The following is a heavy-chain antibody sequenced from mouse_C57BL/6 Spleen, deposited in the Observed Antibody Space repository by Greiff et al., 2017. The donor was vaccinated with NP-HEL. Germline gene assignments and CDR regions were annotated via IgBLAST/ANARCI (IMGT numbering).Heavy chain of an antibody. Sequence: VQLQQPGAELVKPGASVTLSCKASGYTFTSYWMHWVKQRPGQGLEWIGMIHPNSGSTNYNEKFKSKATLTVDKSSSTAYMQLSSLTSEDSAVYYCARMGDGYFPFEDWGQGTLVTVSA. J-gene: IGHJ3*01. CDR3: ARMGDGYFPFED. D-gene: IGHD2-3*01. CDR2: IHPNSGST. V-gene: IGHV1-64*01. CDR1: GYTFTSYW.